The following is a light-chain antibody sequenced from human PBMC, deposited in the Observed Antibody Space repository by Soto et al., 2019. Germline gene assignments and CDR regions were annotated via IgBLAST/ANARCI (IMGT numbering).Light chain of an antibody. CDR3: QQYFNSPYMYT. CDR1: ESVRSTY. J-gene: IGKJ2*01. Sequence: DIVLTQSPGILSLSPGDRATLSCRSSESVRSTYLAWYQQKRGQAPRLLIYEASSRASGIPDRFSGSGSGKDFTLTISKVEPEAVAVYYCQQYFNSPYMYTFGQGTVLEI. CDR2: EAS. V-gene: IGKV3-20*01.